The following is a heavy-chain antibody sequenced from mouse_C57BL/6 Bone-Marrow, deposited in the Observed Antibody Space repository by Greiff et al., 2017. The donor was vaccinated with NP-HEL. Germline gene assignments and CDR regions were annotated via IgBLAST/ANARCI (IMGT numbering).Heavy chain of an antibody. V-gene: IGHV1-4*01. D-gene: IGHD1-1*01. J-gene: IGHJ1*03. Sequence: VQLQQSGAELARPGASVKMSCKASGYTFTSYTMHWVKQRPGQGLEWIGYINPSSGYTKYNQKFKDKATLTADKSSSTAYMQLSSLTSEDSAVYYCARKGTTVVEDWYFDVWGTGTTVTVSS. CDR1: GYTFTSYT. CDR3: ARKGTTVVEDWYFDV. CDR2: INPSSGYT.